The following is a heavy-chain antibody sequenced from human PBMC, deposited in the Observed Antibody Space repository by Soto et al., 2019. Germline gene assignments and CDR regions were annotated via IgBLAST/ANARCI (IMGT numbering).Heavy chain of an antibody. D-gene: IGHD6-25*01. Sequence: ASVKVSCKASGYTFTSYGISWVRQAPGLGLEWMGGISPIIGTANYAQKFQGRVTMTTDKSTSTAYMELRSLRSDDTAVYYCASAQRLNRWFAPWGQGTLATVSS. CDR2: ISPIIGTA. V-gene: IGHV1-18*01. CDR1: GYTFTSYG. CDR3: ASAQRLNRWFAP. J-gene: IGHJ5*02.